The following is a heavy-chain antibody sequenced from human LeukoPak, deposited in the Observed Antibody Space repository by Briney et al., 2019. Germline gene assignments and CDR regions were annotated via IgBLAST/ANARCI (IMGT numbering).Heavy chain of an antibody. CDR2: INPSGGST. V-gene: IGHV1-46*01. CDR1: GYTFTSYY. Sequence: ASVKVSCKASGYTFTSYYMHWVRQAPGQGLEWMGIINPSGGSTSYAQKFQGRVTITADESTSTAYMELSSLRSEDTAVYYCARDLGRGYSGYDHHYFDYWGQGTLVTVSS. J-gene: IGHJ4*02. CDR3: ARDLGRGYSGYDHHYFDY. D-gene: IGHD5-12*01.